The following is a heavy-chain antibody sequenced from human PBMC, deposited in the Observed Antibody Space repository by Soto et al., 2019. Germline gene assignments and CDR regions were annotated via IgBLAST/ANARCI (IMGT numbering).Heavy chain of an antibody. CDR2: MNPNSGNT. CDR1: GYTFTSYD. CDR3: ARSIAARSRPDY. J-gene: IGHJ4*02. Sequence: ASVKVSCKASGYTFTSYDINWVRQATGQGLEWMGWMNPNSGNTGYAQKFQGRVTMTRNTSISTAYMELSSLRSEDTAVYYCARSIAARSRPDYWGQGTLVTVSS. D-gene: IGHD6-6*01. V-gene: IGHV1-8*01.